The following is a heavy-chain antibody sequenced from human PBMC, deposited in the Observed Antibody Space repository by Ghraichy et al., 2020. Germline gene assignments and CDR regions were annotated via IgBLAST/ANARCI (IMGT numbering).Heavy chain of an antibody. Sequence: SETLSLTCAVYGGSFSGYYWSWIRQPPGKGLEWIGEINHSGSTNYNPSLKSRVTISVDTSKNQFSLKLSSVTAADTAVYYCARGYLPSYYYDSSGYTFDYWGQGTLVTVSS. J-gene: IGHJ4*02. D-gene: IGHD3-22*01. CDR2: INHSGST. CDR3: ARGYLPSYYYDSSGYTFDY. CDR1: GGSFSGYY. V-gene: IGHV4-34*01.